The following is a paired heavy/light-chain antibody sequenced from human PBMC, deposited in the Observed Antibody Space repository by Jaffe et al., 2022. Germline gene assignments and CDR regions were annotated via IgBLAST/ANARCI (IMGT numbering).Heavy chain of an antibody. V-gene: IGHV1-3*01. D-gene: IGHD1-26*01. CDR2: INAGNGNT. J-gene: IGHJ6*03. Sequence: QLVQSGAEVKKPGASVKVSCKASGYTFANYVIHWVRQAPGQRLEWMGWINAGNGNTKYSQKFQGRVTISRDIPASTAYMELRSLMSEDTALYYCASERTVNTRYMDVWGKGTTVIVSS. CDR3: ASERTVNTRYMDV. CDR1: GYTFANYV.
Light chain of an antibody. Sequence: QSVLTQPPSVSGAPGQRVTISCTGSSSNIGAGFDVHWYQQLPGTAPKLLIYVNTNRPSGVPDRFSGSKSGTSASLAITGLQADDEADYYCQSYDNSLSVSHVIFGGGTKLTVL. CDR2: VNT. J-gene: IGLJ2*01. CDR3: QSYDNSLSVSHVI. CDR1: SSNIGAGFD. V-gene: IGLV1-40*01.